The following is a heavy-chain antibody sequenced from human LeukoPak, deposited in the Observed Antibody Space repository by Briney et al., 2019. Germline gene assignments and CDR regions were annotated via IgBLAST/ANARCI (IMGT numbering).Heavy chain of an antibody. CDR3: ARVRGQLWLRYFDY. J-gene: IGHJ4*02. CDR2: INPNSGGT. V-gene: IGHV1-2*02. CDR1: GYTFTGYY. Sequence: ASVKVSCKASGYTFTGYYMHWVRQAPGQGLEWMGWINPNSGGTNYAQKFQGRVTMTRDTSISTAYMELSRLRSDDTAVYYCARVRGQLWLRYFDYWGQGTLVTFSS. D-gene: IGHD5-18*01.